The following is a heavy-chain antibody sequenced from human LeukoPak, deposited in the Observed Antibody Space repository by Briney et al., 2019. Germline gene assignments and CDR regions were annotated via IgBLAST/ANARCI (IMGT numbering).Heavy chain of an antibody. CDR2: ISAYNT. CDR3: ARKTLRRLYYMDV. CDR1: GYNFIKYG. V-gene: IGHV1-18*01. Sequence: GASVKVSCKASGYNFIKYGITWVRRAPGQGLEWMGWISAYNTNYAQKFQGRVTMTTDTSTNTAYMELRSLRYDDTAMYYCARKTLRRLYYMDVCGKGTTVTVSS. J-gene: IGHJ6*03.